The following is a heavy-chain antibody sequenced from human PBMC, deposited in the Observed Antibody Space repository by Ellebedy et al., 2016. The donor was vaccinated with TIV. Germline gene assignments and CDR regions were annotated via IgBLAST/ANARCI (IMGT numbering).Heavy chain of an antibody. CDR3: ARDRGITGTNSYYGMDV. CDR2: IYPSGST. CDR1: GGSISSDGYS. Sequence: MPSETLSLTCAVSGGSISSDGYSWSWIRQPPGKALEWIGYIYPSGSTYYNPSLKSRVTISVDRSKNQFSLKVNSVTAADTAVYFCARDRGITGTNSYYGMDVWGQGTTVTVSS. J-gene: IGHJ6*02. D-gene: IGHD1-14*01. V-gene: IGHV4-30-2*01.